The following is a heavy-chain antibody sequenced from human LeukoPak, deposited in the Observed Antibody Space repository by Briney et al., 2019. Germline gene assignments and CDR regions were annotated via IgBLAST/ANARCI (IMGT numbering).Heavy chain of an antibody. Sequence: QPGGSLRLSCAASGFTFSIYSMNWVRQAPGKGLEWVSYISSSSSTIYYADSVKGRFTISRDNAKNSLYLQMNSLRAEDTALYYCAKDNGSGSYYLDAFDIWGQGTMVTVSS. CDR2: ISSSSSTI. CDR3: AKDNGSGSYYLDAFDI. J-gene: IGHJ3*02. D-gene: IGHD3-10*01. CDR1: GFTFSIYS. V-gene: IGHV3-48*04.